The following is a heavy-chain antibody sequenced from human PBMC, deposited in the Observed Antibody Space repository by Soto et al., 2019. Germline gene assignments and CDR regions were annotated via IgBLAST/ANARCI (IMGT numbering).Heavy chain of an antibody. V-gene: IGHV4-59*01. CDR2: VYSSGST. CDR3: ARGRIGYYGRRYEDS. D-gene: IGHD1-26*01. CDR1: GGSLSSYY. J-gene: IGHJ4*02. Sequence: SETLSLTCTVSGGSLSSYYWNWIRQPPGQGLEWIGYVYSSGSTIYNPSLESRVTISVNTSKNQFSLKMSSMTAADTAIYYCARGRIGYYGRRYEDSWGQGALVTVSS.